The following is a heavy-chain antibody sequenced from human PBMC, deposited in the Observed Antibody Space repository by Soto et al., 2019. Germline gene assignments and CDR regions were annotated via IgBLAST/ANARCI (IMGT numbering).Heavy chain of an antibody. V-gene: IGHV3-30-3*01. CDR3: ARDLRYCSGGSRYAGYFDY. D-gene: IGHD2-15*01. CDR2: ISYDGSNK. Sequence: VGSLRLSCAASGFTFSSYAMHWVRQAPGKGLEWVAVISYDGSNKYYADSVKGRFTISRDNSKNTLYLQMNSLRAEDTAVYYCARDLRYCSGGSRYAGYFDYWGQGTLVTVSS. J-gene: IGHJ4*02. CDR1: GFTFSSYA.